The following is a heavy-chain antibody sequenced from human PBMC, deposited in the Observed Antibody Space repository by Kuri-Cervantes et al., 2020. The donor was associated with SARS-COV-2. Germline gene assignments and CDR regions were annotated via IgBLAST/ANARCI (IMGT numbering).Heavy chain of an antibody. CDR2: IIPIFGTA. V-gene: IGHV1-69*05. J-gene: IGHJ3*02. Sequence: SVKVSCKASGGTFSSYTISWVRQAPGQGLEWMGGIIPIFGTANYAQKFQGRVTITTDESTSTAYMELSSLRSEDTAVYYCARGTYSGSYVDAFDIWGQGTMVTVSS. CDR3: ARGTYSGSYVDAFDI. CDR1: GGTFSSYT. D-gene: IGHD1-26*01.